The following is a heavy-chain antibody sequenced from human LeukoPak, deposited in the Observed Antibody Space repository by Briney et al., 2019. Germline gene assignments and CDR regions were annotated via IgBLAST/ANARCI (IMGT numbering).Heavy chain of an antibody. D-gene: IGHD3-3*01. J-gene: IGHJ4*02. CDR2: ISGSGGST. Sequence: GGSLRLSCAASGFTFSSYAMSWVRQAPGKGLEWVSAISGSGGSTYYADSVKGRFTISRDNSKNTLYLQMNSLRAEDTAVYYCASDPHYDFWSGYYYDYWGEGTLVTVSS. V-gene: IGHV3-23*01. CDR1: GFTFSSYA. CDR3: ASDPHYDFWSGYYYDY.